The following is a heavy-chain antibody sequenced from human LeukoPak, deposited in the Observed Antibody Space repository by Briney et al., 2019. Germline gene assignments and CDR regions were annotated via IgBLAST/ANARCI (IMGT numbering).Heavy chain of an antibody. V-gene: IGHV6-1*01. Sequence: SQTLSLTCAISGDSVCSHSVAWNWIMQSPSPCLGALGRTYYRSKWCNDYAVSVKSRISINPDTSKSQFSLQLNSVTPEDTAVYYCARGQNHAFDIWGQGTMVTVSS. CDR3: ARGQNHAFDI. D-gene: IGHD2/OR15-2a*01. J-gene: IGHJ3*02. CDR2: TYYRSKWCN. CDR1: GDSVCSHSVA.